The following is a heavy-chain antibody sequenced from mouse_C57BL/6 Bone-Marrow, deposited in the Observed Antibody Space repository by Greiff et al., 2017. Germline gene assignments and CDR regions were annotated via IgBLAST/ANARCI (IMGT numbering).Heavy chain of an antibody. Sequence: QVQLQQPGAELVRPGTSVKLSCKASGYTFTSSWMHWVKPTPGQGLEWIGVIDPSDSYTNYNQKFKGQATLTVDTSSSTAYMQLSSLTSEDSAVYYCARGCLRRYCGQGTTLTVSS. CDR1: GYTFTSSW. J-gene: IGHJ2*01. D-gene: IGHD2-12*01. CDR2: IDPSDSYT. V-gene: IGHV1-59*01. CDR3: ARGCLRRY.